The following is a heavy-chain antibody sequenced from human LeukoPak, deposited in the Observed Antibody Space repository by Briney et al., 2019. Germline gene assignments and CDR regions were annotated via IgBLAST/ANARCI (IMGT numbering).Heavy chain of an antibody. CDR1: GGTFSSYA. J-gene: IGHJ4*02. Sequence: GASVKVSCKASGGTFSSYAISWVRQAPGQGLEWMGWINPNSGGTNYAQKFQGRVTMTRDTSISTAYMELSRLRSDDTAVYYCARDEKRFWSDPGGYFDYWGQGTLVTVSS. D-gene: IGHD3-3*01. V-gene: IGHV1-2*02. CDR2: INPNSGGT. CDR3: ARDEKRFWSDPGGYFDY.